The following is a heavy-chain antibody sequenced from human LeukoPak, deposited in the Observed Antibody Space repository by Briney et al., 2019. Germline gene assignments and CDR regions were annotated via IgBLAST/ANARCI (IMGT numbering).Heavy chain of an antibody. CDR1: GFTFNSYA. V-gene: IGHV3-23*01. Sequence: GGSLRPSCAASGFTFNSYAMSWVRQAPEKGLEWVATISGSGGGTHYADSVKGRFTISRDDSKNTLYLQMNSLRAEDTAVYYCAKDLGRYRNNYFDYWGQGTLVTVS. CDR3: AKDLGRYRNNYFDY. D-gene: IGHD1-26*01. J-gene: IGHJ4*02. CDR2: ISGSGGGT.